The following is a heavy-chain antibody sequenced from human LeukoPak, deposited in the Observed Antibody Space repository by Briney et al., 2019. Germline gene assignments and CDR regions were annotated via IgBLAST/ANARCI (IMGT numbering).Heavy chain of an antibody. CDR1: GGSFSGYY. Sequence: PSETLSLTCAVYGGSFSGYYWSCIRQPPGKGLECIGEINHSGSTNYNPSLTSRVIISVDTSKIQFSLKLSSVTAADTAVYYCAMNPISWNLAAFDIWGQGTMVTVSS. J-gene: IGHJ3*02. V-gene: IGHV4-34*01. CDR3: AMNPISWNLAAFDI. D-gene: IGHD1-1*01. CDR2: INHSGST.